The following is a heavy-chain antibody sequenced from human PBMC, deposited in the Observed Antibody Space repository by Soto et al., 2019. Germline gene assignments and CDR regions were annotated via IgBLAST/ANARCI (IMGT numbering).Heavy chain of an antibody. CDR1: GFTFSSYG. V-gene: IGHV3-30*18. J-gene: IGHJ4*02. CDR2: ISYDGSNK. Sequence: QVQLVESGGGVVQPGRSLRLSCAASGFTFSSYGMHWVRQAPGKGLEWVAVISYDGSNKYYADSVKGRFTISRDNSKNTVYLQMNSLRAEDTAVYYCAKLGVGATNFDYWGQGTLGPVSS. D-gene: IGHD1-26*01. CDR3: AKLGVGATNFDY.